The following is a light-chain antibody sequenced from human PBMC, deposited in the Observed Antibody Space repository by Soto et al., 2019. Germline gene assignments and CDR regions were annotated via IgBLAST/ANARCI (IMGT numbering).Light chain of an antibody. CDR3: QQYGSLWT. J-gene: IGKJ1*01. CDR1: QTISTW. CDR2: DAS. V-gene: IGKV1-5*01. Sequence: EIQMTQSPSTLSASVGDRVTITCRASQTISTWLAWDQQKPGKAPKVLIYDASTLESGVPSRFSGSGSGTEFTLTISGLQRDDFATYYCQQYGSLWTCGQGTKVEIK.